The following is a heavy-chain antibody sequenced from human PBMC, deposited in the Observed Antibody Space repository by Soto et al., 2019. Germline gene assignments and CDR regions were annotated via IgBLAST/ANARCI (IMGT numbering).Heavy chain of an antibody. CDR2: ISSNGGSI. Sequence: EVQLVEAGGGLVQPGGSLRLSCSASGFTFSSYALHWVRQAPGKGLEYVSGISSNGGSIFYADSVKGRFTISRDNSKNILYLQMTGLRVDDTAVYSCVKDRFGGTSGYFDYWGQGTLVTVSS. CDR1: GFTFSSYA. CDR3: VKDRFGGTSGYFDY. D-gene: IGHD2-15*01. V-gene: IGHV3-64D*06. J-gene: IGHJ4*02.